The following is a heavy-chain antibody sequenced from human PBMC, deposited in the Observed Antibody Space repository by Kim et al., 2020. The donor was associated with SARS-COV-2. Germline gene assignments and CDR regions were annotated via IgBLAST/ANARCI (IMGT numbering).Heavy chain of an antibody. D-gene: IGHD2-2*01. V-gene: IGHV3-15*01. CDR1: GFTFSNAW. CDR3: TTAPDIVVVPAAYFGGSYYYGMDV. Sequence: GGSLRLSCAASGFTFSNAWMSWVRQAPGKVLEWVGRIKSKTDGGTTDYAAPVKGRFTISRDDSKNTLYLQMNSLKTEDTAVYYCTTAPDIVVVPAAYFGGSYYYGMDVWGQGTTVTVSS. J-gene: IGHJ6*02. CDR2: IKSKTDGGTT.